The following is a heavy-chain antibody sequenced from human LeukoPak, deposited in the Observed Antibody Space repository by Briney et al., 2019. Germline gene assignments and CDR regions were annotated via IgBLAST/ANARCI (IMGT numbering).Heavy chain of an antibody. CDR1: GYTFTGYY. CDR2: ISAYNGNT. Sequence: ASVKVSCKASGYTFTGYYMHWVRQAPGQGLEWMGWISAYNGNTNYAQKLQGRVTMTTDTSTSTAYMELRSLRSDDTAVYYCARDLAGDGFDYWGQGTLVTASS. J-gene: IGHJ4*02. V-gene: IGHV1-18*04. CDR3: ARDLAGDGFDY. D-gene: IGHD7-27*01.